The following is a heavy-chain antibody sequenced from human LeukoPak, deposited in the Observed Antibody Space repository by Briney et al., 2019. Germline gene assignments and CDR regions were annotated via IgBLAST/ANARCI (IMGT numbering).Heavy chain of an antibody. CDR1: GFTFSSYG. CDR2: ISGSGGST. V-gene: IGHV3-23*01. CDR3: VQDWAWGAFGY. Sequence: GGTLRLSCAASGFTFSSYGMSWVRQAPGKGLEWASAISGSGGSTYYADSVKGRFTISRDNSKNTLYLQMNSLRAEDTAVYYCVQDWAWGAFGYWGQGTLVTVSS. J-gene: IGHJ4*02. D-gene: IGHD7-27*01.